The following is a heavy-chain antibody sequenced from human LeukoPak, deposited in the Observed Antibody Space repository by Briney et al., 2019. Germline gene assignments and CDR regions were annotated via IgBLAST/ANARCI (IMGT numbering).Heavy chain of an antibody. CDR3: ARDAGLLRFDY. CDR2: ILPIFGTA. D-gene: IGHD3-22*01. J-gene: IGHJ4*02. V-gene: IGHV1-69*01. Sequence: GSSVKVSCKASGGTFSSYAISWVRQAPGQWLEWMGGILPIFGTANYAQKFQGRVTITADESTSTAYMELSSLRSEDTAVYYCARDAGLLRFDYWGQGTLVTVSS. CDR1: GGTFSSYA.